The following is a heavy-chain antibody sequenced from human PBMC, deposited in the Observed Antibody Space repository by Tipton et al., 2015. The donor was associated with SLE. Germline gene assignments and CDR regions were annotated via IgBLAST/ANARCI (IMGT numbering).Heavy chain of an antibody. CDR1: GGSFSGYY. J-gene: IGHJ5*02. V-gene: IGHV4-34*01. Sequence: TLSLTCAVYGGSFSGYYWSWIRQPPGKGLEWIGEINHSGSTNYNPSLKSRVTISVDTSKNQFSLKLSSVTAADTAVYYCARGPAGSSSWNNWFDPWGQGTLVTVSS. D-gene: IGHD6-6*01. CDR2: INHSGST. CDR3: ARGPAGSSSWNNWFDP.